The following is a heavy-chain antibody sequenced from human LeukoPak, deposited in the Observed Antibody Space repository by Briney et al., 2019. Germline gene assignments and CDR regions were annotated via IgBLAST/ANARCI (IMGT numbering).Heavy chain of an antibody. CDR1: GFTFSSYA. V-gene: IGHV3-23*01. D-gene: IGHD3-3*01. J-gene: IGHJ4*02. CDR2: ISGSGGST. CDR3: ANGDYDFWSEQFDY. Sequence: GGSLRLSCAASGFTFSSYAMSWVRQAPGKGLEWVSAISGSGGSTYYADSVKGRFTISRDNSKNTLYLQMNSLRAKDTAVYYCANGDYDFWSEQFDYWGQGTLVTVSS.